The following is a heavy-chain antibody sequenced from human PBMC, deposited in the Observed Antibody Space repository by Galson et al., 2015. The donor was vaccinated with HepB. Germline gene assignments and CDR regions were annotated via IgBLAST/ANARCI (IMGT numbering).Heavy chain of an antibody. CDR1: GGSISSYY. CDR2: IYYSGST. D-gene: IGHD6-19*01. CDR3: ARLGVWGAVAGGGAPDY. V-gene: IGHV4-39*01. J-gene: IGHJ4*02. Sequence: LTCTVSGGSISSYYWSWIRQPPGKGLEWIGSIYYSGSTYYNPSLKSRVTISVDTSKNQFSLKLSSVTAADTAAYYCARLGVWGAVAGGGAPDYWGQGTLVTVSS.